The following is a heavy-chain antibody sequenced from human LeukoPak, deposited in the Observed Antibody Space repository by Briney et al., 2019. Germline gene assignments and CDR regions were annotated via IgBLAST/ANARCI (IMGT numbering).Heavy chain of an antibody. CDR3: ARRAYYYDRSGYWFDP. Sequence: GESLKISCKGSGYTFTSYWIGWVRQMPGKGPEWLGIIHPGDSDTRYSPSFQGQVTISADKSIRTAYLQWSSLKASDTAMYYCARRAYYYDRSGYWFDPWGQGTLVTVSS. V-gene: IGHV5-51*01. CDR1: GYTFTSYW. J-gene: IGHJ5*02. D-gene: IGHD3-22*01. CDR2: IHPGDSDT.